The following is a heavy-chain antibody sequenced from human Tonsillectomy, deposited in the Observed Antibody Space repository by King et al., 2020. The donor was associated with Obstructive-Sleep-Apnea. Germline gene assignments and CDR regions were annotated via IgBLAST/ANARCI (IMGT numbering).Heavy chain of an antibody. CDR1: GFTFSSYA. J-gene: IGHJ4*02. Sequence: VQLVESGGGLVQPGGSLRLSCAASGFTFSSYAMSWVRQAPGKGLEWVSAISGSGGSTYHADSVKGRFTISRDNSKNTLYLQMNSLRAEDTAVYYCAKDRYKSCSSTSCYFSDYWGQGTLVTVSS. CDR3: AKDRYKSCSSTSCYFSDY. V-gene: IGHV3-23*04. D-gene: IGHD2-2*01. CDR2: ISGSGGST.